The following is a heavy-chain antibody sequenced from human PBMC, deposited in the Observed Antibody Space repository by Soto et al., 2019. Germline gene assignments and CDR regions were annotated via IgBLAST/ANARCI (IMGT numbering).Heavy chain of an antibody. CDR3: SKGVDLRHCTRTSRRFYFDY. D-gene: IGHD2-2*01. V-gene: IGHV3-23*01. J-gene: IGHJ4*01. CDR1: GFTFTNYA. CDR2: ISDSGST. Sequence: EVQLLESGAVLVQPGGSLRLSCAASGFTFTNYAMNWVRLAPGKGLEWVSTISDSGSTYYADSVKGRFTISRDNSKNTLWQHMSSSIAEDTTVYFCSKGVDLRHCTRTSRRFYFDYWGHINLVTAAS.